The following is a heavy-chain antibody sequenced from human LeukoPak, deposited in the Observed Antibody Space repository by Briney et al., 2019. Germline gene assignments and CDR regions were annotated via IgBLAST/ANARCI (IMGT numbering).Heavy chain of an antibody. Sequence: PSETLSLTCAVYGGSFSGYYWSWIRQPPGKGLEWIGEINHSGGTNYNPSLKSRVTISVDTSKNQFSLKLSSVTAADTAVYYCARTSGLYGSRSLLPPYYGMDVWGQGTTVTVSS. D-gene: IGHD3-10*01. CDR3: ARTSGLYGSRSLLPPYYGMDV. CDR1: GGSFSGYY. CDR2: INHSGGT. V-gene: IGHV4-34*01. J-gene: IGHJ6*02.